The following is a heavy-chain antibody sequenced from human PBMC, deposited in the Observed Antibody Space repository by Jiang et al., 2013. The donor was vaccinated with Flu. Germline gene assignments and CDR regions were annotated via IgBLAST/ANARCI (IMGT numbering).Heavy chain of an antibody. J-gene: IGHJ4*02. V-gene: IGHV3-48*03. Sequence: AASGFTFSSYEMNWSARLQGRGWSGFHTFSSSGGTIYYADSVKGRFTISRDNAKNSLYLQMNSLRAEDTAVYYCVGWPFDYWGQGTLVTVSS. CDR2: FSSSGGTI. D-gene: IGHD2-15*01. CDR3: VGWPFDY. CDR1: GFTFSSYE.